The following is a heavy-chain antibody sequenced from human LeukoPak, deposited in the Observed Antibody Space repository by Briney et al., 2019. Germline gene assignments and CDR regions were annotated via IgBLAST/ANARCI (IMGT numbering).Heavy chain of an antibody. CDR3: AGARGYCSGGRCEYYYYYMDV. D-gene: IGHD2-15*01. CDR1: GFTFSDQY. Sequence: GGSLRLSCAASGFTFSDQYMDLVRQAPGKGLEWVGRSRNKANIYTTEHAASVEGRFTISRDDSKNSLYLQMNSLKTEDTAVYYCAGARGYCSGGRCEYYYYYMDVWGKGTTVTVSS. J-gene: IGHJ6*03. CDR2: SRNKANIYTT. V-gene: IGHV3-72*01.